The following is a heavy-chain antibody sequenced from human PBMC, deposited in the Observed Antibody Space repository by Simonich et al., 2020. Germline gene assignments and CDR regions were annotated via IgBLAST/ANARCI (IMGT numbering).Heavy chain of an antibody. J-gene: IGHJ6*02. V-gene: IGHV4-38-2*01. CDR1: GYSISSGYY. CDR2: FYHSGIT. Sequence: QVQLQESGPGLVKPSETLSLTCAVSGYSISSGYYWGRILQPPGKGLEWMGRFYHSGITYSNPSRKSRVTISVDTSKNQFSLKLSSVTAADTAVYYCARVGYSNYYYYGMDVWGQGTTVTVSS. D-gene: IGHD6-13*01. CDR3: ARVGYSNYYYYGMDV.